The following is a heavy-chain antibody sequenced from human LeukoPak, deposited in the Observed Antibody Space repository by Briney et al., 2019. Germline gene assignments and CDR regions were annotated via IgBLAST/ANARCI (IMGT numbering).Heavy chain of an antibody. V-gene: IGHV4-61*02. CDR3: ARKIMVRGVITYYFDY. J-gene: IGHJ4*02. CDR2: IYTSGST. Sequence: SQTLSLTCTVSGGSISSGSYYWSWIRQPAGKGLEWIGRIYTSGSTNYNPSLKSRVTISVDTSKNQFSLKLSSVTAADTAVYYCARKIMVRGVITYYFDYWGQGTLVTVSS. CDR1: GGSISSGSYY. D-gene: IGHD3-10*01.